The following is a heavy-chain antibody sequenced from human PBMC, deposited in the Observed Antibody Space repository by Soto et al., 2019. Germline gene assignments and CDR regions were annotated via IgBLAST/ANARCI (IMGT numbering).Heavy chain of an antibody. V-gene: IGHV2-5*02. CDR3: AHRRGSGSYYGDFDY. CDR1: GFSLSTSGVG. J-gene: IGHJ4*02. Sequence: QITLKESGPTLVKPTQTLTLTCTFSGFSLSTSGVGVGWIRQPPGKALEWLALIYWDDDKRYSPSLKSRLTITKDTSKIQVVLTMTNMDPVDTATYYCAHRRGSGSYYGDFDYWGQGTLVTVSS. CDR2: IYWDDDK. D-gene: IGHD1-26*01.